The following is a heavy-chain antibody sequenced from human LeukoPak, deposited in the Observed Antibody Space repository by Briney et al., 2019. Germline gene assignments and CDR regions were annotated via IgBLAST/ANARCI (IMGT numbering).Heavy chain of an antibody. CDR3: AKDLRIERVVVTDTGSADY. Sequence: PGGSLRLSCAASGFTFSSYAMSWVRQAPGKGLEWVSAISGSGGSTYYADSMKGRFTISRDNSKNTLYLQMNSLRAEDTAVYYCAKDLRIERVVVTDTGSADYWGQGTPVTVSS. CDR2: ISGSGGST. D-gene: IGHD2-21*02. CDR1: GFTFSSYA. V-gene: IGHV3-23*01. J-gene: IGHJ4*02.